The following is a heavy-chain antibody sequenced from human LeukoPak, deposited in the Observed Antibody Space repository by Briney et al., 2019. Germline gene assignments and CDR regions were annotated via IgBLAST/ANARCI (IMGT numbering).Heavy chain of an antibody. Sequence: ASVKVSCKASGYTFTSFAMNWVRQAPGQGLEWMGWINTNTGNPTYAQGFTGRFVFSLDTSVSTAYLQISSLKAEDTAVYYCARDYRVNDILTGYPYWYFDLWGRGTLVTVSS. CDR2: INTNTGNP. CDR3: ARDYRVNDILTGYPYWYFDL. D-gene: IGHD3-9*01. CDR1: GYTFTSFA. V-gene: IGHV7-4-1*02. J-gene: IGHJ2*01.